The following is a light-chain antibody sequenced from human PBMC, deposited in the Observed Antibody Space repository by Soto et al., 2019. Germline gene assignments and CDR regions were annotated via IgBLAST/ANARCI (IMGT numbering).Light chain of an antibody. CDR1: QSIASNS. J-gene: IGKJ4*01. CDR2: AAF. CDR3: QQYGGSPLT. Sequence: ENVLTQSPGTLSLSPGERVTLSCRASQSIASNSLAWYQQKPGQAPRLLIYAAFRRAIGIADRFSGSGSGTDFTLTISSLEPGDFAVYYCQQYGGSPLTFGGGTRVEIK. V-gene: IGKV3-20*01.